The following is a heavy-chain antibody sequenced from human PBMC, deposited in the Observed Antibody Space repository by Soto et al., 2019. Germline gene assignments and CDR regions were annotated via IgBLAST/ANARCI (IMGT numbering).Heavy chain of an antibody. CDR1: VLTFSRYA. CDR2: ISCSGGST. Sequence: PWGYLEIFSEASVLTFSRYAMSEVRQAPGKGLEWVSAISCSGGSTYYADSGKGRFTISRDNSKNTLYLQMNSLRAEDTAVYYCAKASSGSYYFDYWGQGTMVPGSS. V-gene: IGHV3-23*01. D-gene: IGHD1-26*01. J-gene: IGHJ4*02. CDR3: AKASSGSYYFDY.